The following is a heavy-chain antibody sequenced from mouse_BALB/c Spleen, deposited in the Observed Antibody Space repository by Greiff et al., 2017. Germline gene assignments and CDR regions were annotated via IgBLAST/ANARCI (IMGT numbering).Heavy chain of an antibody. J-gene: IGHJ2*01. Sequence: EVQRVESGGGLVKPGGSLKLSCAASGFAFSSYDMSWVRQTPEKRLEWVAYISSGGGSTYYPDTVKGRFTISRDNAKNTLYLQMSSLKSEDTAMYYCARLDYWGQGTTLTVSS. CDR1: GFAFSSYD. CDR3: ARLDY. V-gene: IGHV5-12-1*01. CDR2: ISSGGGST.